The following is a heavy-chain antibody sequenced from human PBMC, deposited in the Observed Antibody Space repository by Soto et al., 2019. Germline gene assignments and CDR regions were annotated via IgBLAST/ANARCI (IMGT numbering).Heavy chain of an antibody. J-gene: IGHJ4*02. CDR2: IWYDGSNK. Sequence: PGGSLRLSCAASGFTFSSYGMHWVRQAPGKGLEWVAVIWYDGSNKYYADSVKGRFTISRDNSKNTLYLQMNSLRAEDTAVYYCARDQGDGYNSPYFDYWGQGTLVTVSS. V-gene: IGHV3-33*01. D-gene: IGHD5-12*01. CDR3: ARDQGDGYNSPYFDY. CDR1: GFTFSSYG.